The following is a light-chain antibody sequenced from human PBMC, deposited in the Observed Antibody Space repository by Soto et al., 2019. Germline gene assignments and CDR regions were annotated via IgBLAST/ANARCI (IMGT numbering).Light chain of an antibody. CDR2: SVS. V-gene: IGKV3-11*01. CDR1: QSVSSN. Sequence: DIVMTQSPSSLSVSPGERATLSCRSSQSVSSNVAWYQQKPGQAPRLLIYSVSTRATGIPARFSGSGSGTDFTLTISSLEPEDFAIYYCQQRSNWPTITFGQGTRLEIK. J-gene: IGKJ5*01. CDR3: QQRSNWPTIT.